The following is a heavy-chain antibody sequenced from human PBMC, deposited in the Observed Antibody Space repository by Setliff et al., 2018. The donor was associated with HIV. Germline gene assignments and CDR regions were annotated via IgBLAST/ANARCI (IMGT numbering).Heavy chain of an antibody. D-gene: IGHD3-3*01. Sequence: PSETLSLTCAVYGGSFSGYYWTWIRQPPGKGPEWIGEINHSGGTNYNPSLSIRVTISVDMYRNQFSLKLTSVTAADTAVYYCAGGFWGGPLFDPWGRGTLVTVSS. J-gene: IGHJ4*01. CDR2: INHSGGT. V-gene: IGHV4-34*01. CDR1: GGSFSGYY. CDR3: AGGFWGGPLFDP.